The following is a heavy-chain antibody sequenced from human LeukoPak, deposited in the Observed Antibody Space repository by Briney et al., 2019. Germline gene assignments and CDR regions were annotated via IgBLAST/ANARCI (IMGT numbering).Heavy chain of an antibody. CDR1: GYTFTDYY. CDR3: ARGEGYSGSYRADY. CDR2: INPNSGGT. Sequence: ASVKVSCKASGYTFTDYYMHWVRQAPGQGLELMGWINPNSGGTNYAQKFQGRVTMTRDTSISTAYMELNRLRSDDTALYYCARGEGYSGSYRADYWGQGTLVTVSS. V-gene: IGHV1-2*02. J-gene: IGHJ4*02. D-gene: IGHD1-26*01.